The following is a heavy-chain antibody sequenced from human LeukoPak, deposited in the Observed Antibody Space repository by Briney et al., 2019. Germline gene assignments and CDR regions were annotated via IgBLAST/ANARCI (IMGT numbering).Heavy chain of an antibody. CDR2: INHSGST. Sequence: PSETLSLTCAVYGGSFNGYYWSWIRQPPGKGLEWIGEINHSGSTNHNPSLKSRVTISVDTSKNQFSLKLSSVTAADTAVYYCASGGLGYCSGGSCATNPLDYWGQGTLVTVSS. J-gene: IGHJ4*02. CDR3: ASGGLGYCSGGSCATNPLDY. CDR1: GGSFNGYY. V-gene: IGHV4-34*01. D-gene: IGHD2-15*01.